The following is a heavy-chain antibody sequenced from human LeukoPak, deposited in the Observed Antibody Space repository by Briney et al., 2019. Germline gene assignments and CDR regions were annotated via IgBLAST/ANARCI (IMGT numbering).Heavy chain of an antibody. Sequence: GGSLRLSCAASGFTFTSFWMAWVRQAPGQGLEWVANIAQDGSEAVYADSVRGRFTISRDNAENSLFLQMNSLRAEDTAVYYCARDPAYYYGSGSYYNGYWGQGTLVTVSS. J-gene: IGHJ4*02. D-gene: IGHD3-10*01. CDR3: ARDPAYYYGSGSYYNGY. CDR2: IAQDGSEA. V-gene: IGHV3-7*01. CDR1: GFTFTSFW.